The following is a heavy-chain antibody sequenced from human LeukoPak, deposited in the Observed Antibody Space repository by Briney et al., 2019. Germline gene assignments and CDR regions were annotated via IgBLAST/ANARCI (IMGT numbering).Heavy chain of an antibody. J-gene: IGHJ1*01. D-gene: IGHD3-22*01. CDR1: GFTFSSYS. CDR2: ISSSSSYI. V-gene: IGHV3-21*01. Sequence: PGGSLRLSCAASGFTFSSYSMSWVRQAPGKGLEWVSSISSSSSYIFHADSVKGRFTISRDNARNSLYLQMNSLRVEDTAVYYCAKDTYSYDSYGFQHWGQGTLVTVSS. CDR3: AKDTYSYDSYGFQH.